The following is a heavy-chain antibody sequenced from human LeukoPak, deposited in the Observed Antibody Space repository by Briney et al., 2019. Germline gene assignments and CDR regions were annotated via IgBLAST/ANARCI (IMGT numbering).Heavy chain of an antibody. D-gene: IGHD2-21*02. CDR1: GFTFSSYA. CDR3: AINTRPYCGGDCYSY. V-gene: IGHV3-23*01. Sequence: GGSLRLSCAASGFTFSSYAMSWVRQAPGKGLEWVSAISGSGGSTYYADSVKGRFTISRDYSKNTLYLQMNSLRAEDTAVYYCAINTRPYCGGDCYSYWGQGTLVTVSS. J-gene: IGHJ4*02. CDR2: ISGSGGST.